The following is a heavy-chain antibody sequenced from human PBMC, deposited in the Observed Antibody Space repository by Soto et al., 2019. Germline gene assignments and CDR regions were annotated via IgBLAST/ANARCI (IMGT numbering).Heavy chain of an antibody. V-gene: IGHV1-69*01. Sequence: QVQLVQSGAEVKKPGSSVKVSCKASGGNFTSYAISWVRQAPGQGLEFMRGIVPLFGTTNYAHKFRGRVTVTADESTSTVYMEMSSLRSEDTAVYYCAKASGRSWYNWFDPWGQGTLVTVST. CDR3: AKASGRSWYNWFDP. D-gene: IGHD6-13*01. CDR2: IVPLFGTT. J-gene: IGHJ5*02. CDR1: GGNFTSYA.